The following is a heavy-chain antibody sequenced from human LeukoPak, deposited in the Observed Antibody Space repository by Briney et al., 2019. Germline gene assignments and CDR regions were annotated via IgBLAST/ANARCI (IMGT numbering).Heavy chain of an antibody. CDR1: GFTFSSYG. CDR2: ISYDGSNK. V-gene: IGHV3-30*18. CDR3: AKDIQVAGSFDY. J-gene: IGHJ4*02. Sequence: GSLRLSCAASGFTFSSYGLHWVRQAPGKGVEWVAVISYDGSNKYYADSVKGRFTISRDNSKNTLYLQMNSLRAEDTAVYYCAKDIQVAGSFDYWGQGTLVTVSS. D-gene: IGHD6-19*01.